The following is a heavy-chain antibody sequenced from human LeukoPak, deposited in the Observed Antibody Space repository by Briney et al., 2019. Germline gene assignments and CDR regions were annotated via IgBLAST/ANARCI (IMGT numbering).Heavy chain of an antibody. Sequence: PSETLSLTCAVSGYSISSGYYWGWIRQPPGKGLEWIGSIYHSGSTYYNPSLKSRVTISVDTSKNQLSLKLSSVTAADTAVYYCARRLEYSSGWYGNDAFDIWGQGTMVTVSS. CDR1: GYSISSGYY. J-gene: IGHJ3*02. CDR3: ARRLEYSSGWYGNDAFDI. V-gene: IGHV4-38-2*01. CDR2: IYHSGST. D-gene: IGHD6-19*01.